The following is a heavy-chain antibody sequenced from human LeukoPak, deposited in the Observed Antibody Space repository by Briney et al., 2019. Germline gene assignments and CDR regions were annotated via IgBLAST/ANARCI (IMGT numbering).Heavy chain of an antibody. D-gene: IGHD5-12*01. V-gene: IGHV3-73*01. CDR1: GFIFSSYA. CDR2: IRSKANSYAT. J-gene: IGHJ4*02. CDR3: TGGYSGYDSIYLGY. Sequence: PGGSLRLSCAASGFIFSSYAMTWVRQASGKGLEWVGRIRSKANSYATEYAASVKGRFTISRDDSRNTAYLQMNSLKTEDTAVYYCTGGYSGYDSIYLGYWGQGTLVTVSS.